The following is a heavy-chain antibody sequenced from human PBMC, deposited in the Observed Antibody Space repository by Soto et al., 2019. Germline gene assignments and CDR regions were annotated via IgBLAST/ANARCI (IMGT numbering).Heavy chain of an antibody. D-gene: IGHD1-20*01. V-gene: IGHV1-8*01. Sequence: QVQLVQSGAEVKKPGASVKVSCKASGYTFISYDINWVRQATGQGLEWMGWMNPNSGNTGYAENFQGRVTMTRNTHISTAYMEVRSLTSADTGVYYCARSLSITETAVRYWFEPWGQGTLVTVSS. CDR2: MNPNSGNT. CDR1: GYTFISYD. CDR3: ARSLSITETAVRYWFEP. J-gene: IGHJ5*02.